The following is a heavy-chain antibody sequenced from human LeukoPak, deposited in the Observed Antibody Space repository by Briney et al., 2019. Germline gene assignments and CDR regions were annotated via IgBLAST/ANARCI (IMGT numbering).Heavy chain of an antibody. V-gene: IGHV1-46*01. Sequence: ASVKVSCKASGYTFTSYYMHWVRQAPGQGLEWMGIINPSGGSTSYAQKFQGRVTMTRDTSTSTVYMELSSLRSEDTAVYYCARDVLTRYYYFYMDVWGKGTTVTVSS. D-gene: IGHD2-8*01. CDR1: GYTFTSYY. CDR2: INPSGGST. J-gene: IGHJ6*03. CDR3: ARDVLTRYYYFYMDV.